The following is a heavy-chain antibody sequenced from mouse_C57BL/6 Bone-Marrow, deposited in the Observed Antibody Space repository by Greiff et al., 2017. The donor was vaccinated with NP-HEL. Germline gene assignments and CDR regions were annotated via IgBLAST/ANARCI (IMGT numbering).Heavy chain of an antibody. CDR1: GYTFTGYW. V-gene: IGHV1-64*01. CDR3: ARWAGDY. J-gene: IGHJ4*01. Sequence: QVQLQQPGAELVKPGASVKLSCKASGYTFTGYWMHWVRQRPGKGLEWIGMIHPNSGSTNYNEKVKSKATLTVDKSSSTAYMQLSSLTSEDSAVYYCARWAGDYWGQGTSVTVSS. CDR2: IHPNSGST.